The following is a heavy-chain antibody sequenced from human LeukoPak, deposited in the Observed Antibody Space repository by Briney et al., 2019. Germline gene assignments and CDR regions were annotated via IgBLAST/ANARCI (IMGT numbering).Heavy chain of an antibody. CDR3: ARVGRDYDFWSGYYSY. J-gene: IGHJ4*02. CDR2: INPNSGGT. V-gene: IGHV1-2*02. Sequence: GASVKVSCKASGYTFTGYYMHWVRLAPGQGLEWMGWINPNSGGTNYAQKFQGRVTMTRDTSISTAYMELSRLRSDDTAVYYCARVGRDYDFWSGYYSYWGQGTLVTVSS. CDR1: GYTFTGYY. D-gene: IGHD3-3*01.